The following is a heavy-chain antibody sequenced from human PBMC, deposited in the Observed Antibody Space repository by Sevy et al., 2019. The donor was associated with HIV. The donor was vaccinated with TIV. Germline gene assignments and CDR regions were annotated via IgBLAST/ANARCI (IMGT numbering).Heavy chain of an antibody. Sequence: GGSLRLSCAASGFTFSSYNMNWVRQAPGKGLEWVSYISSSSSTIYYADSVKGRFTISRDNAKNSLYLQMNSLRAEDQAVYYCARDSLSWIQSFDYWGQGTLVTVSS. CDR2: ISSSSSTI. CDR1: GFTFSSYN. V-gene: IGHV3-48*01. J-gene: IGHJ4*02. D-gene: IGHD5-18*01. CDR3: ARDSLSWIQSFDY.